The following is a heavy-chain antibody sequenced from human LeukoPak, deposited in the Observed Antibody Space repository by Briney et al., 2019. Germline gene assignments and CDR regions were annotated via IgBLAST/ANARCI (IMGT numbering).Heavy chain of an antibody. CDR3: ARDLFPVSFEHDSRVIGFWGAFDI. J-gene: IGHJ3*02. Sequence: SETLSLTCTVSGGSIISGGYYWSWIRQHPGKGLEWIGYIYYSGSTYYNPSLKSRVTMSIDTSKNQFSLKLSSVTAADTAVYYCARDLFPVSFEHDSRVIGFWGAFDIWGQGTMVTVSS. D-gene: IGHD3-22*01. CDR1: GGSIISGGYY. V-gene: IGHV4-31*03. CDR2: IYYSGST.